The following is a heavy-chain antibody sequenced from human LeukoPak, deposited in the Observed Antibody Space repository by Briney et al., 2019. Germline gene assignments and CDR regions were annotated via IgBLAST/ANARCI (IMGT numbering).Heavy chain of an antibody. CDR1: GFTFNNYA. J-gene: IGHJ4*02. CDR3: ARDPGAFPYFFDS. Sequence: TGGSLRLSCSASGFTFNNYALTWVRQTPGKGLECVSAISGDGVSPYYADSVRGRFTISRDNSKNTLYLQMNSLRVEDTAVYSCARDPGAFPYFFDSWGQGTLVTVSS. V-gene: IGHV3-23*01. CDR2: ISGDGVSP. D-gene: IGHD4/OR15-4a*01.